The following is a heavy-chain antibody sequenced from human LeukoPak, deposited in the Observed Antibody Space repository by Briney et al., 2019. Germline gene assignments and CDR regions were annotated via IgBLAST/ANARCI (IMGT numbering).Heavy chain of an antibody. V-gene: IGHV3-11*06. J-gene: IGHJ6*02. CDR3: AGGDYDFWSYYGMDV. Sequence: GGSLRLSCAASGFTFSDYYMSWIRQAPGKGLEWVSYISSSSSYTNYADSVKGRFTITRDNAKNSLYLQMNSLRAEDTAVYYCAGGDYDFWSYYGMDVWGQGTTVTVSS. D-gene: IGHD3-3*01. CDR1: GFTFSDYY. CDR2: ISSSSSYT.